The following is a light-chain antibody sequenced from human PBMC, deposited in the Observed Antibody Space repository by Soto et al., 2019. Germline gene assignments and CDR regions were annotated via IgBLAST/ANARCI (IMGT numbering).Light chain of an antibody. Sequence: QSALTQPRSVSGSPGQSVTISCTGSSSDVGSYNYVSWYQHHPGKAPKRMIYDVSKRPSGVPDRFSGSKSGNTASLTISGLQAEDEADYYCCAYVGRYTPYVFGTGTKVTVL. CDR2: DVS. V-gene: IGLV2-11*01. CDR3: CAYVGRYTPYV. J-gene: IGLJ1*01. CDR1: SSDVGSYNY.